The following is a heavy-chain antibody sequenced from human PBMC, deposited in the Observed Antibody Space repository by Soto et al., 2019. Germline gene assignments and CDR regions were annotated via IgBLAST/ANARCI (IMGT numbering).Heavy chain of an antibody. J-gene: IGHJ5*02. D-gene: IGHD1-26*01. CDR3: ARVEDRVGYWFDP. Sequence: ASVKVSCKASGGTFSSYAISWVRQAPGQGLEWMGGIIPIFGTANYAQKFQGRVTITADKSTSTAYMELSSLRSEDTAVYYCARVEDRVGYWFDPWGQGTLVTVSS. CDR1: GGTFSSYA. CDR2: IIPIFGTA. V-gene: IGHV1-69*06.